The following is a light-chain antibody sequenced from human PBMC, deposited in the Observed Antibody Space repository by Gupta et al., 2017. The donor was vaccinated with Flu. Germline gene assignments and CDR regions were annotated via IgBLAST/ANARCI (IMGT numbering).Light chain of an antibody. CDR2: DAS. V-gene: IGKV3-11*01. CDR1: QSVSSY. Sequence: GESATLACRASQSVSSYLAWYQQKPGQAPRLLIYDASNRATGIPARFSGSWSGTDFTLTISSLEPEDFAVYYCQQRSNWPLTFGGGTKVEIK. J-gene: IGKJ4*01. CDR3: QQRSNWPLT.